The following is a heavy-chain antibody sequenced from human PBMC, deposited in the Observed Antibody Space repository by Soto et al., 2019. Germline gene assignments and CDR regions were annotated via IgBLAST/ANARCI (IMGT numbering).Heavy chain of an antibody. CDR3: ASLRLRGYSYGYAGQEGDDY. V-gene: IGHV3-9*01. Sequence: GGSLRLSCAASGFTFDDYAMHWVRQAPGKGLEWVSGISWNSGSIGYADSVKGRFTISRANAKNSLYLQMNSLRAEDTALYYCASLRLRGYSYGYAGQEGDDYWGQGTLVTVSS. CDR1: GFTFDDYA. D-gene: IGHD5-18*01. CDR2: ISWNSGSI. J-gene: IGHJ4*02.